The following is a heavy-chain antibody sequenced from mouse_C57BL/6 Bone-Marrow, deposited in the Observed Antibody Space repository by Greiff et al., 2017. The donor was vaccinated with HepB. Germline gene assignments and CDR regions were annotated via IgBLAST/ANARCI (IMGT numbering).Heavy chain of an antibody. Sequence: VHVKQSGAELVRPGASVKLSCTASGFNIKDDYMHWVKQRPEQGLEWIGWIDPENGDTEYASKFQGKATITADTSSNTAYLQLSSLTSEDTAVYYCTTFITTGGGFAYWGQGTRVTVSA. D-gene: IGHD1-1*01. CDR3: TTFITTGGGFAY. J-gene: IGHJ3*01. V-gene: IGHV14-4*01. CDR2: IDPENGDT. CDR1: GFNIKDDY.